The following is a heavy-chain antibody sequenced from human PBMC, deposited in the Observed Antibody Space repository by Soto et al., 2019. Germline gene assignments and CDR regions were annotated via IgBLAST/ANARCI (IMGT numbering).Heavy chain of an antibody. J-gene: IGHJ6*02. D-gene: IGHD7-27*01. CDR3: ARDDYLGISPRYYYYGMDV. CDR2: ISYDGSNK. Sequence: GGSLRLSCAASGFTFSSYAMHWVRQAPGKGLEWVAVISYDGSNKYYADSVKGRFTISRDNSKNTLYLQMNSLRAEDTAVYYCARDDYLGISPRYYYYGMDVWGQGTTVTVSS. CDR1: GFTFSSYA. V-gene: IGHV3-30-3*01.